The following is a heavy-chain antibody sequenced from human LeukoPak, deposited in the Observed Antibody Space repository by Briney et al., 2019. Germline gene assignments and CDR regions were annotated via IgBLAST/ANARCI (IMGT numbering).Heavy chain of an antibody. V-gene: IGHV3-23*01. CDR1: GFTFSTYA. Sequence: PGGSLRLSCAASGFTFSTYAMSWVRQAPGKGLEWVSLISNGGTNTFYDDSVKGRFTISRDNSKNTLYLQMTGLRAEDTAVYYCAKGRPVRTSGWYFYDYWGQGTLVTVSS. CDR2: ISNGGTNT. CDR3: AKGRPVRTSGWYFYDY. J-gene: IGHJ4*02. D-gene: IGHD6-19*01.